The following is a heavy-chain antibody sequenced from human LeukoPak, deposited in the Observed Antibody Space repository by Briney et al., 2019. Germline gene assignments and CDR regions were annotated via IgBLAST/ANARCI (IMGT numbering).Heavy chain of an antibody. Sequence: SETLSLTCTVSGRSISSHYWSWIRQPPGKGLECIGYIYYSGSTNYNPSLKSRVTISVDTSKNQFSLKLSSVTAADTAVYYCARRVAELWPDPHNWFDPWGQGTLVTVSS. J-gene: IGHJ5*02. D-gene: IGHD5-18*01. CDR3: ARRVAELWPDPHNWFDP. CDR2: IYYSGST. CDR1: GRSISSHY. V-gene: IGHV4-59*11.